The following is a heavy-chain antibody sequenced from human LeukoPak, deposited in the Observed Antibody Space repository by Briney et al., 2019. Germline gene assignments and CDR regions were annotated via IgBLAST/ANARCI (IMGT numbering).Heavy chain of an antibody. Sequence: GASVKVSCKASGYTFTGYYMHWVRQAPGRGLEWMGWINPNSGGTNYAQKFQGRVTMTRDTSISTAYMELSRLRSDDTAVYYCARDLGGKLELPLYWGQGTLVTVSS. CDR1: GYTFTGYY. V-gene: IGHV1-2*02. J-gene: IGHJ4*02. D-gene: IGHD1-7*01. CDR3: ARDLGGKLELPLY. CDR2: INPNSGGT.